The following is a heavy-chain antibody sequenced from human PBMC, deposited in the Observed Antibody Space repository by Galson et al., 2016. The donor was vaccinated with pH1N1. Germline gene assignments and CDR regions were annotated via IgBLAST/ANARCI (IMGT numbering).Heavy chain of an antibody. CDR1: GFTFSGFE. J-gene: IGHJ6*02. Sequence: SLRPSCAASGFTFSGFEMNWVRQAPGKGLEWISYITTSGDSLYYADSVKGRFTISRDNAKNSLYLQMNSLRVEDTAVYYCARDYYYYYGMDVWGQGTTVTVSS. CDR2: ITTSGDSL. CDR3: ARDYYYYYGMDV. V-gene: IGHV3-48*03.